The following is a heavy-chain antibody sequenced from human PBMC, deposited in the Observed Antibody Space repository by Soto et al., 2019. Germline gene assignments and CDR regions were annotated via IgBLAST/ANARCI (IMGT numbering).Heavy chain of an antibody. Sequence: GESLKISCKGSGYSFTSYWISWVRQMPGKGLEWMGRIDPSDSYTNYSPSFQGHVTISADKSISTAYLQWSSLKASDTAMYYCASLFYGAHERATRLDSWGQGALVTVSS. CDR1: GYSFTSYW. D-gene: IGHD1-26*01. J-gene: IGHJ4*02. CDR3: ASLFYGAHERATRLDS. V-gene: IGHV5-10-1*01. CDR2: IDPSDSYT.